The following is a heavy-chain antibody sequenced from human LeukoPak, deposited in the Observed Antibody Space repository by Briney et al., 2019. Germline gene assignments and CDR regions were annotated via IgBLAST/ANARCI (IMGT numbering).Heavy chain of an antibody. J-gene: IGHJ4*02. CDR2: ISSGSTNI. D-gene: IGHD4-17*01. V-gene: IGHV3-21*01. CDR3: ARGRDSDYGFDY. Sequence: GGSLRLSCAASGFTFSSYTINCVRQAPGKGLEWVTSISSGSTNISYADSVKGRFTISRDNAKNSLYLQMNSLRDEDTAVYYCARGRDSDYGFDYWGQGTLVTVSS. CDR1: GFTFSSYT.